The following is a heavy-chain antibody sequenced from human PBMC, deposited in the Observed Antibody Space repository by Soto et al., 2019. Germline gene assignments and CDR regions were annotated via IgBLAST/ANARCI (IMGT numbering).Heavy chain of an antibody. D-gene: IGHD6-6*01. CDR2: IDGSGRTT. CDR1: GFTFSTYA. Sequence: GGSLRLSCAASGFTFSTYAMNWVRQAPGKGLEWVSSIDGSGRTTYYADSVKGRFTISRDSSTNMLYLQMKGLRAEDTAVYYCAKRAYGEQFGFYYYYYMDVWGKGTTVTVSS. V-gene: IGHV3-23*01. CDR3: AKRAYGEQFGFYYYYYMDV. J-gene: IGHJ6*03.